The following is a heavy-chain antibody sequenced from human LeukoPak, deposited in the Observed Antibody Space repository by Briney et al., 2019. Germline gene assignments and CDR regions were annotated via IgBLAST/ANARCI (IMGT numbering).Heavy chain of an antibody. CDR2: KYSSGST. J-gene: IGHJ4*02. CDR3: AAGLNYGDRPDDY. V-gene: IGHV4-4*07. CDR1: GGSISSYY. Sequence: SKTLSLTCTVSGGSISSYYWSWIRQPAGKGLEWIGRKYSSGSTNYNPSLKSRVTMSLDTSKKQFSLKLSSVTAADTAVYYCAAGLNYGDRPDDYWGQGTLVTVSS. D-gene: IGHD4-17*01.